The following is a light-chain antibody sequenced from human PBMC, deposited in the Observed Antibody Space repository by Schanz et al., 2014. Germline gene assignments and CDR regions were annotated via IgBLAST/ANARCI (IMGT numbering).Light chain of an antibody. CDR1: QSVSSY. J-gene: IGKJ5*01. CDR2: DAS. Sequence: DIVLTQSPATLSLSPGERATLSCRASQSVSSYLAWYQQKPGLAPRLLIYDASTRATGIPDRFSGSGSGTDFTLTISRLEPEDFALYYCQQYGDSAGITFGQGTRLEIK. V-gene: IGKV3D-20*01. CDR3: QQYGDSAGIT.